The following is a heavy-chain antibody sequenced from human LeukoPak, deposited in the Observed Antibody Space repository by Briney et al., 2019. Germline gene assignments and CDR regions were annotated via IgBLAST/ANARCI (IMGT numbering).Heavy chain of an antibody. Sequence: GGSLRLSCAASGFTVSNNYMSWVRQAPGKGLEWVSLIYSGGSTNYADSVKGRFTISRDNSKNTLYLQMNSLRAEDTAVYYCARDEPSPDSTDLDYWGQGTLVTVSS. CDR2: IYSGGST. J-gene: IGHJ4*02. CDR1: GFTVSNNY. D-gene: IGHD2/OR15-2a*01. CDR3: ARDEPSPDSTDLDY. V-gene: IGHV3-66*01.